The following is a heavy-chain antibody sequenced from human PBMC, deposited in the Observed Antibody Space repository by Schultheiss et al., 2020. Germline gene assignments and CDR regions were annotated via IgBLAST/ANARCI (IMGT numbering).Heavy chain of an antibody. Sequence: SQPLSLTCTVSGDSISGSGCYWGWIRQSPGKGLEWIGSIYYSGSTYYNPSLKSRVTISVDTSDNQFSLKLSSVTAADTAVYYCAKQRGNGAYYPFDYWGQGALVTVAS. J-gene: IGHJ4*02. CDR3: AKQRGNGAYYPFDY. CDR1: GDSISGSGCY. CDR2: IYYSGST. V-gene: IGHV4-39*01. D-gene: IGHD1-26*01.